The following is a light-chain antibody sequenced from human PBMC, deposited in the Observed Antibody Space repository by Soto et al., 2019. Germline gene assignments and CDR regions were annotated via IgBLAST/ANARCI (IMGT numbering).Light chain of an antibody. Sequence: QSVLTQPPSVSGSPGQRVTISCTGSSSNIGAGYDIHWYQQLPGTAPKLLIYGNTNRPSGVPDRFSGSKSGTSASLAITGLQAEDEDDVYCQSYESSLSGWVFGGGTKLTVL. J-gene: IGLJ3*02. CDR1: SSNIGAGYD. CDR3: QSYESSLSGWV. CDR2: GNT. V-gene: IGLV1-40*01.